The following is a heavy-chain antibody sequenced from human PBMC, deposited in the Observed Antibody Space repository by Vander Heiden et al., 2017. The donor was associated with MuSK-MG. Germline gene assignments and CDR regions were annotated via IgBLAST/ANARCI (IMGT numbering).Heavy chain of an antibody. CDR1: GDSITSGFDF. CDR3: ARATEYQYVPF. J-gene: IGHJ4*02. CDR2: IHHSGST. V-gene: IGHV4-31*03. D-gene: IGHD2-2*01. Sequence: QVQLQESGPGLVKPSQTLSLTCTVFGDSITSGFDFWTWIRQHPGKGLEWIGYIHHSGSTYYNLSLKSRLTISVDTSKNQLSLRLSSVTAADTAVYFCARATEYQYVPFWGQGTPVTVSS.